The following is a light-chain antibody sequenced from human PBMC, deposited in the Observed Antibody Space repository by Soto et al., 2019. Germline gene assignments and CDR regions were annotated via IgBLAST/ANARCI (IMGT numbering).Light chain of an antibody. V-gene: IGKV1-5*01. CDR3: QQYHSYWT. CDR1: QSINSW. Sequence: IRMTQSPSSFSASTGDRVTITCRASQSINSWLAWYQQKPGKAPKLLIYDASNLESGVPSRVSGSGSGTEFTLTISSLQTDDFSTYYCQQYHSYWTFGQGTRWIS. J-gene: IGKJ1*01. CDR2: DAS.